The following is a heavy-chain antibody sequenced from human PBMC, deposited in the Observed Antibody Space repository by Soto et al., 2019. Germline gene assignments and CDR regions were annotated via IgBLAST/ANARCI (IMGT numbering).Heavy chain of an antibody. CDR1: GFTFSSYA. CDR3: AKGGYSGSYYVDCFDP. Sequence: PXECLSLSCAASGFTFSSYAMSWVRQAPGKGLEWVSAISGSGGSTYYADSVKGRFTISRDNSKNTLYLQMNSLRAEDTAVYYCAKGGYSGSYYVDCFDPWGQGTLVTVAS. CDR2: ISGSGGST. D-gene: IGHD1-26*01. V-gene: IGHV3-23*01. J-gene: IGHJ5*02.